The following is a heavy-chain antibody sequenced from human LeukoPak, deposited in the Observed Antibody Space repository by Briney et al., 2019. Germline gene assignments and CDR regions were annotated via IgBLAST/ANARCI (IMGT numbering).Heavy chain of an antibody. Sequence: SETLSLTCTVSGGSISSSSYYWSWIRQPPGKGLEWIGEINHSGSTNYNPSLKSRVTISVDTSKNQFSLKLSSVTAADTAVYYCANKRVVTYYFDYWGQGTLVTVSS. D-gene: IGHD2-2*01. CDR2: INHSGST. V-gene: IGHV4-39*07. J-gene: IGHJ4*02. CDR3: ANKRVVTYYFDY. CDR1: GGSISSSSYY.